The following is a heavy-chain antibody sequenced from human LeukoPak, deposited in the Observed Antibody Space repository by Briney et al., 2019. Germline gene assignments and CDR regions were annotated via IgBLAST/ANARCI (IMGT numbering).Heavy chain of an antibody. Sequence: GGSLRLSCAASGFTFSSCWMHWVRQAPGKGLVWVSRINSDGSSTSYADSVKGRFTISRDNAKNTLYLQMNSLRAEDTAVYYCARGGQLERRRYYYYYYMDVWGKGTTVTVSS. CDR1: GFTFSSCW. J-gene: IGHJ6*03. D-gene: IGHD1-1*01. V-gene: IGHV3-74*01. CDR3: ARGGQLERRRYYYYYYMDV. CDR2: INSDGSST.